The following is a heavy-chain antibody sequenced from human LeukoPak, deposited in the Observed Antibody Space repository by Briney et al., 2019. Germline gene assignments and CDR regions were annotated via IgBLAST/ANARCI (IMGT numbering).Heavy chain of an antibody. CDR3: ARWSATADY. CDR2: IYSGGST. D-gene: IGHD2-21*02. Sequence: WGSLTLSCAASGFTVSSNYMSWVRQAPGQGLEWVSVIYSGGSTYYADSVKGRFTISRDNSKNTLYLQMNSLRAEDTAVYYCARWSATADYWGQGTLVTVSS. J-gene: IGHJ4*02. V-gene: IGHV3-66*01. CDR1: GFTVSSNY.